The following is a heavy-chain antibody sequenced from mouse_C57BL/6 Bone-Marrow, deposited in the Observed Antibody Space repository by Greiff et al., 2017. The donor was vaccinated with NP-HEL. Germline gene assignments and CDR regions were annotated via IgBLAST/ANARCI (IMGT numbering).Heavy chain of an antibody. J-gene: IGHJ2*01. CDR3: AREVYYGSSYSYYFDY. V-gene: IGHV1-82*01. D-gene: IGHD1-1*01. CDR2: IYPGDGDT. Sequence: LVKPGASVKISCKASGYAFSSSWMNWVKQRPGKGLEWIGRIYPGDGDTNYNGKFKGKATLTADKSSSTAYMQLSSLTSEDSAVYFCAREVYYGSSYSYYFDYWGQGTTLTVSS. CDR1: GYAFSSSW.